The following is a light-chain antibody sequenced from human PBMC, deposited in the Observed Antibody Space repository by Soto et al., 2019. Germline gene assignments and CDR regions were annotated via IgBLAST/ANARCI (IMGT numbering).Light chain of an antibody. J-gene: IGKJ1*01. CDR1: QVVSSSY. V-gene: IGKV3-20*01. CDR2: GAS. Sequence: EIVLTHSPGTLSLSPGERAPLSVRSSQVVSSSYLAWYQQKPGQAPRLLIYGASSRATGIPDRFSGSGSGTDFTLTISRLAPEDFAVYYCQQYGSSPATFGQGTKVDIK. CDR3: QQYGSSPAT.